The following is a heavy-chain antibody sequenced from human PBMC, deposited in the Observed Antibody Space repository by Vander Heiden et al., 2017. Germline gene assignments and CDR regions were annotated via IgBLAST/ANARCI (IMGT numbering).Heavy chain of an antibody. V-gene: IGHV3-30*01. CDR2: ITYAGSNK. Sequence: QVQLVESGGGVVQPGRSLGLSCPATGFTFSSSAMHWLRQAPGKGLEWVAVITYAGSNKYYADSVTGRFTISRDNSKNTLYLQMNSLRVEDTAVYYCARDEDYAYYFDYWGQGTLVTVSS. CDR1: GFTFSSSA. CDR3: ARDEDYAYYFDY. J-gene: IGHJ4*02. D-gene: IGHD2-2*01.